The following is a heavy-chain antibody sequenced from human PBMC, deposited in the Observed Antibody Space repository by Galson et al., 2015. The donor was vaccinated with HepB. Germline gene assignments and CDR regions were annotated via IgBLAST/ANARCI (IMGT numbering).Heavy chain of an antibody. CDR1: GFTVSSNY. Sequence: SLRLSCAASGFTVSSNYMSWVRQAPGKGLEWVSVIYSGGSTYYADSVKGRFTISRDNSKNTLYLQMNSLRAEDTAVYYCARGGYSGLGVSTPVDYWGQGTLVTVSS. V-gene: IGHV3-53*01. J-gene: IGHJ4*02. CDR3: ARGGYSGLGVSTPVDY. CDR2: IYSGGST. D-gene: IGHD5-12*01.